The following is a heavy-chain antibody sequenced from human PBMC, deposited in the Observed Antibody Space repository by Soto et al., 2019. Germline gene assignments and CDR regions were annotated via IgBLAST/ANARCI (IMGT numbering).Heavy chain of an antibody. CDR1: GFTFRNYD. CDR2: ISAAGDP. V-gene: IGHV3-13*05. J-gene: IGHJ6*02. CDR3: ARTDRDFYGLDV. Sequence: EVQLVESGGGLVQPGGSLRLSCEASGFTFRNYDMHWVRQGTGNGLEWVSGISAAGDPDYADSVEGRFTISRENAQNSFFLQMNSLRVGDTAVNYCARTDRDFYGLDVWGQGTTVIVSS.